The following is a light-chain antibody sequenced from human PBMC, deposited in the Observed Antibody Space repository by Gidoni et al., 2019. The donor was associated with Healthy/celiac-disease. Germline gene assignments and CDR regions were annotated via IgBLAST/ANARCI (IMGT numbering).Light chain of an antibody. CDR3: QQLNSYPRDT. V-gene: IGKV1-9*01. CDR1: QGISSY. J-gene: IGKJ2*01. CDR2: AAS. Sequence: DIQFTQSPSFLSASVGDRVTITCRASQGISSYLAWYQQKPGKAPKLLIYAASTLQSGVPSRFSGSGSGTEFTLTISSLQPEDFATYYCQQLNSYPRDTFGQGTKREIK.